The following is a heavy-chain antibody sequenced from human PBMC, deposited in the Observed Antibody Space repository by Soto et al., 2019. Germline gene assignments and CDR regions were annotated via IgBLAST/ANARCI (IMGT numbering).Heavy chain of an antibody. D-gene: IGHD3-10*01. V-gene: IGHV4-61*01. Sequence: PSETLSLTCTVSGGSVSSGSYYWSWIRQPPGKGLEWIGYIYYSGSTNYNPSLKSRVTISVDTSKNQFSLKLSPVTAADTAVYYCARDRGLLWFGTIDYWGQGTLVTVSS. CDR3: ARDRGLLWFGTIDY. CDR2: IYYSGST. CDR1: GGSVSSGSYY. J-gene: IGHJ4*02.